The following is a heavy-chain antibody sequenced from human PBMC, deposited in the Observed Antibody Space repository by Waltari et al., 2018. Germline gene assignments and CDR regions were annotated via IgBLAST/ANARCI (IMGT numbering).Heavy chain of an antibody. CDR2: IIPIFGTA. CDR3: ARDHRATVLGGYFDY. CDR1: GGTFSSYA. Sequence: QVQLVQSGAEVKKPGSSVKVSCKASGGTFSSYAISWVRQAPGQGLEWMGGIIPIFGTANDAQKFQGRVTITADESTSTAYMELRSLRSEDTAVYYCARDHRATVLGGYFDYWGQGTLVTVSS. J-gene: IGHJ4*02. D-gene: IGHD4-17*01. V-gene: IGHV1-69*01.